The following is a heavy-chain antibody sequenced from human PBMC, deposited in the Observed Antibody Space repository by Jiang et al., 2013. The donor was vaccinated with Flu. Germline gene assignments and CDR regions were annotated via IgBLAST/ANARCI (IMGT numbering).Heavy chain of an antibody. D-gene: IGHD2-15*01. Sequence: SLTCTVSGGSISSSSYYWGWIRQPPGKGLEWIGSIYYSGSTNYNPSLKSRVTISVDTSKNQFSLKLSSVTAADTAVYYCARGDLIYCSGGSCPLFDYWGQGTLVTVSS. V-gene: IGHV4-39*07. CDR1: GGSISSSSYY. CDR2: IYYSGST. CDR3: ARGDLIYCSGGSCPLFDY. J-gene: IGHJ4*02.